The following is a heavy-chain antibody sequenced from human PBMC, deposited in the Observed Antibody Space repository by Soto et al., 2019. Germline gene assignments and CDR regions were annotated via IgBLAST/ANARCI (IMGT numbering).Heavy chain of an antibody. Sequence: SETLSLTCAVSGGSISSGGYSWSWIRQPPGKGLEWIGYIYYSGSTYYNPSLKSRVTISVDTSKNQFSLKLSSVTAADTAVYYCAKGGSGSYSNAFDIWGQGTMVTVSS. V-gene: IGHV4-30-2*03. CDR1: GGSISSGGYS. CDR2: IYYSGST. D-gene: IGHD3-10*01. J-gene: IGHJ3*02. CDR3: AKGGSGSYSNAFDI.